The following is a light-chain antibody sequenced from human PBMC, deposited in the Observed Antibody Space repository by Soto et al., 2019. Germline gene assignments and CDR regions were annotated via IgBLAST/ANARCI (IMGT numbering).Light chain of an antibody. CDR3: MQGTHWPWT. J-gene: IGKJ1*01. Sequence: DVVMTQSPLSLPDTLGQSASISCRSSHSPVYSDGNTYLHWFQQRPGQSPRRLIYKVSNRDSGVPDRFSGSGSGTDFTLNISRVEAEDVGVYYCMQGTHWPWTFGQGTNVEIK. V-gene: IGKV2-30*01. CDR1: HSPVYSDGNTY. CDR2: KVS.